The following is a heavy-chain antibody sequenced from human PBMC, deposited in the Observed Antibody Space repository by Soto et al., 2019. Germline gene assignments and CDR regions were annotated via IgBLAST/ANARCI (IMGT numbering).Heavy chain of an antibody. Sequence: VQLQESGEGLVKPSETLSLTCTVSGGSVSSYHWTWIRQSPGKGLEWIGYIYYNGTTDYNPSLKSRVTISVSTSKRQFSLRLTSVTAADTAVYYCAREFFWRSSSSPTYYYYQDVWGKGTTVTVSS. J-gene: IGHJ6*03. CDR1: GGSVSSYH. D-gene: IGHD6-6*01. V-gene: IGHV4-59*02. CDR3: AREFFWRSSSSPTYYYYQDV. CDR2: IYYNGTT.